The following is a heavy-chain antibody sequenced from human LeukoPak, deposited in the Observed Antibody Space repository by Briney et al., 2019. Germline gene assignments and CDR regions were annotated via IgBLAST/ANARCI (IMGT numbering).Heavy chain of an antibody. CDR3: ASWYSGTWPRQIDY. V-gene: IGHV4-39*01. CDR2: IYYSGST. D-gene: IGHD6-13*01. Sequence: PSETLSLTCTVSGDSIFSSSYYWGWIRQPPGKGLEWIGNIYYSGSTNYNPSLRSRVAISVDTSKNQFPLRLSSLTAADTAIYYCASWYSGTWPRQIDYWGQGTRVTVSS. CDR1: GDSIFSSSYY. J-gene: IGHJ4*02.